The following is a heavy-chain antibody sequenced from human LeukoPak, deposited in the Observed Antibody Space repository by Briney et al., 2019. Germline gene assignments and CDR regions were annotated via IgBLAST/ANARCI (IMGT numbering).Heavy chain of an antibody. Sequence: SETLSLTCTVSGGSISSINYHWGWIRQPPGKGLERIGTIYYPGSTYYNPSLKSRVTISVDTSKNQFSLRLSSVTVADTAMYYCTSDRRISWIYYWGQGTLVTVSS. J-gene: IGHJ4*02. V-gene: IGHV4-39*01. CDR3: TSDRRISWIYY. D-gene: IGHD6-13*01. CDR2: IYYPGST. CDR1: GGSISSINYH.